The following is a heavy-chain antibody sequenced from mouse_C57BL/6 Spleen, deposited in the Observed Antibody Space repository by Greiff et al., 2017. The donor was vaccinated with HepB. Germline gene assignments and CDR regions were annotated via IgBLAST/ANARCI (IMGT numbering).Heavy chain of an antibody. CDR3: AREVPVYVGY. CDR2: ISSGSSTI. D-gene: IGHD5-1*01. CDR1: GFTFSDYG. Sequence: EVQLVESGGGLVKPGGSLKLSCAASGFTFSDYGMHWVRQAPEKGLEWVAYISSGSSTIYYADTVKGRFTISRDNAKNTLFLQITSLRSEDTAMYYCAREVPVYVGYWGQGTTLTVSS. J-gene: IGHJ2*01. V-gene: IGHV5-17*01.